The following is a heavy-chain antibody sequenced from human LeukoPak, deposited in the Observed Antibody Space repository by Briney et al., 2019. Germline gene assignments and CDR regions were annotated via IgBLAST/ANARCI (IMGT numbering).Heavy chain of an antibody. CDR3: ATIRFLEWLPNSPSDY. Sequence: GGSLRLSCAASGFTFSSYSMNWVRQAPGKGLEWVSYISSTSSTIYYADSVKGRFTISRDNAKNSLYLQMNSLRAEDTAVYYCATIRFLEWLPNSPSDYWGQGTLVTVSS. V-gene: IGHV3-48*01. CDR1: GFTFSSYS. D-gene: IGHD3-3*01. CDR2: ISSTSSTI. J-gene: IGHJ4*02.